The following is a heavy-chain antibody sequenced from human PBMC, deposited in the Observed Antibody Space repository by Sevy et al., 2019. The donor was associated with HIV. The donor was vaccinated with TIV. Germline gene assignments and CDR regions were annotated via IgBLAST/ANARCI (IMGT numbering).Heavy chain of an antibody. CDR3: ARDPRTAAAGTRYFDY. V-gene: IGHV3-21*01. D-gene: IGHD6-13*01. CDR2: ISSSGSYI. J-gene: IGHJ4*02. Sequence: LSLTCAASGFTFSSYSMNWVRQAPGKGLEWVSSISSSGSYIYYADSVKGRFTISRDNAKNSLYLQMNSLRAEDTAVYYCARDPRTAAAGTRYFDYWGQGTLVTVSS. CDR1: GFTFSSYS.